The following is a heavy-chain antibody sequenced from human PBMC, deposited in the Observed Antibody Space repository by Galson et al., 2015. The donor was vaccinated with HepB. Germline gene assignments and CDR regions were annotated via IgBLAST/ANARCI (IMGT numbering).Heavy chain of an antibody. CDR3: ARESEVSGWYFFDY. CDR1: GFTFRGHS. V-gene: IGHV3-33*08. Sequence: SLRLSCAASGFTFRGHSMHWVRQAPGKGLEWVAVIWYDGSNKDYADSVRGRFIISRDNSKNTVYLQMNSLRAEDTAVYYWARESEVSGWYFFDYWGQGTLVTVSS. D-gene: IGHD6-19*01. CDR2: IWYDGSNK. J-gene: IGHJ4*02.